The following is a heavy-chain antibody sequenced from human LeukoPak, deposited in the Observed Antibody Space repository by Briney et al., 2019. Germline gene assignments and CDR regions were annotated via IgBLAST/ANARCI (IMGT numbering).Heavy chain of an antibody. V-gene: IGHV3-66*01. CDR3: ARDSEEWELLFGY. Sequence: PGGSLRLSCAASGISISSDFMSWVRQAPGKGLEWVSIIYNGVNTDYADSVKGRFTISRDISKNTLYLQMNSLRPEDTAVYYCARDSEEWELLFGYWGQGTLVTVSS. CDR2: IYNGVNT. J-gene: IGHJ4*02. CDR1: GISISSDF. D-gene: IGHD1-26*01.